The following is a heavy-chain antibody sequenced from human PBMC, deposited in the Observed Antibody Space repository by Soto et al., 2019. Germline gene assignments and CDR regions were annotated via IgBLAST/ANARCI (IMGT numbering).Heavy chain of an antibody. D-gene: IGHD2-15*01. J-gene: IGHJ4*02. CDR3: ASSPGSLAGDY. V-gene: IGHV4-4*02. CDR1: SDSISSSTW. CDR2: IFHSGST. Sequence: QVQLQESGPGLVKPSGTLSLTCAVSSDSISSSTWWSWVRQPPGRGLEWIGEIFHSGSTNYNPSLKSRVTISLGKSKNKFSLSLTSVTAADTAVYYCASSPGSLAGDYWGQGILVSVTS.